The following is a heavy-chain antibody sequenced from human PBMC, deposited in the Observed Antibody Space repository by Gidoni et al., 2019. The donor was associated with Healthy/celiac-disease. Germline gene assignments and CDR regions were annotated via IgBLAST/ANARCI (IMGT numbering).Heavy chain of an antibody. J-gene: IGHJ5*02. Sequence: QVQLQESGPGLVKPSETLSLTCPVSGGSIRSYYWSWIRQPPGKGLEWIGYIYYSGSTNYNPSLKSRVTISVDTSKNQFSLKLSSVTAADTAVYYCARDSRVYYYDSSGYLDPWGQGTLVTVSS. CDR3: ARDSRVYYYDSSGYLDP. CDR2: IYYSGST. CDR1: GGSIRSYY. V-gene: IGHV4-59*01. D-gene: IGHD3-22*01.